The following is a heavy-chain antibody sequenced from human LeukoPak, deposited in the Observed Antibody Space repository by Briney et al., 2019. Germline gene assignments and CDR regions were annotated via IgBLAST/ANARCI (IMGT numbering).Heavy chain of an antibody. D-gene: IGHD6-19*01. J-gene: IGHJ3*02. CDR3: AKDRAVAGTDRDTASPFDI. CDR2: INNGGSLI. CDR1: GFTFSDYP. V-gene: IGHV3-48*01. Sequence: TGGSLRLSCVASGFTFSDYPMNWVRQTPGKGLEWVSYINNGGSLILYSDSVKGRFSISRDDARKSLYLQMNSLRAEDTALYYCAKDRAVAGTDRDTASPFDIWGQGTMVTVSS.